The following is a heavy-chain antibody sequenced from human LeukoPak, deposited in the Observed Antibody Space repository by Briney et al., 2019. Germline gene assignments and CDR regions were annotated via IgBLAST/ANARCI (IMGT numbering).Heavy chain of an antibody. D-gene: IGHD4-23*01. V-gene: IGHV1-69*05. CDR2: IIPIFGTA. Sequence: SVKVSCKASGGTFSSYAISWVRQAPGQGLEWVGRIIPIFGTANYAQKFQGRVTITTNESTSTAYMELSSLRSEDTAVYYCARVDYGGNSREVYWGQGTLVTVSS. J-gene: IGHJ4*02. CDR3: ARVDYGGNSREVY. CDR1: GGTFSSYA.